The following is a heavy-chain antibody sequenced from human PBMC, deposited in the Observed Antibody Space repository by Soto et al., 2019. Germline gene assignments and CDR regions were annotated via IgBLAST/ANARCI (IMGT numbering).Heavy chain of an antibody. V-gene: IGHV1-18*01. D-gene: IGHD3-16*02. CDR3: AREGGRLGELSLEDY. Sequence: GASVKVSCKASGYTFTSYGISWVRQAPGQGLEWMGWISAYNGNTNYAQKLQGRVTMTTDTSTSTAYMELRSLRSDDTAVYYCAREGGRLGELSLEDYWGQGTLVTVSS. J-gene: IGHJ4*02. CDR1: GYTFTSYG. CDR2: ISAYNGNT.